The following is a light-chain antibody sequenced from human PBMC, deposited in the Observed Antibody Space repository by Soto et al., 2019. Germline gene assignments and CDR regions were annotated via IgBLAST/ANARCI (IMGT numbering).Light chain of an antibody. J-gene: IGLJ2*01. CDR2: EVN. Sequence: QSALTQPPSASGSPGQSVTISCTGTFSDVSGYKFVSWYQQHPGKVPKLMIYEVNKRPSGVPDRFSGSKSGNTASLTVSGLQAEDEADYYCSSYEGSNNLLFGGGTKVTVL. CDR1: FSDVSGYKF. V-gene: IGLV2-8*01. CDR3: SSYEGSNNLL.